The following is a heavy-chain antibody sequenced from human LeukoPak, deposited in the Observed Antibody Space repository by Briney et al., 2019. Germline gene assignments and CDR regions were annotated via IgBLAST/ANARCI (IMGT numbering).Heavy chain of an antibody. D-gene: IGHD6-6*01. Sequence: GGSLRLSCAASGFTFSSYWMSWVRQAPGKGLEWVANIKQDGSEKYYVDSVKGRFTISRDNAKNSLYLQMNSLRAEDTAVYYCANLPLYSSSSGADYWGQGTLVTVSS. CDR1: GFTFSSYW. CDR3: ANLPLYSSSSGADY. V-gene: IGHV3-7*03. CDR2: IKQDGSEK. J-gene: IGHJ4*02.